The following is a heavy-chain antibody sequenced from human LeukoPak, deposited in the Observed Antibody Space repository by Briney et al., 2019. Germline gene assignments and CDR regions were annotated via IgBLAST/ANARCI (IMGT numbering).Heavy chain of an antibody. Sequence: GGSLRLSRAACGFSFSTYWMSWVRQAPGKGLEWVANIKQDGGEKYYVNSVKGRFAISRDNAKNSLYLQMDSMRAEDTAVYYCASLSSIVATFWGQGTLVTVSS. J-gene: IGHJ4*02. CDR2: IKQDGGEK. CDR1: GFSFSTYW. CDR3: ASLSSIVATF. D-gene: IGHD5-12*01. V-gene: IGHV3-7*01.